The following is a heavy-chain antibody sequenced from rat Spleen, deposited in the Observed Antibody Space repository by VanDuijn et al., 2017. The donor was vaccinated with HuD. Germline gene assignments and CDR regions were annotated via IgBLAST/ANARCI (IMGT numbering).Heavy chain of an antibody. J-gene: IGHJ2*01. Sequence: EVQLVESGGGSFQPGRSLRLSCAASGFAFSDFYMAWVRQAPTKGLEWVATINYDGISTFYRDSVKARFTISRDNAKSTLYLQMNSLRSEDTATYYCARHRYGYNHGYFDYWGQGVMVTVSS. CDR1: GFAFSDFY. CDR2: INYDGIST. D-gene: IGHD1-9*01. CDR3: ARHRYGYNHGYFDY. V-gene: IGHV5-29*01.